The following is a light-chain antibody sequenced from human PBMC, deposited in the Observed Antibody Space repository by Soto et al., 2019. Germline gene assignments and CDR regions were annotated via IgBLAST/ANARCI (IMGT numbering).Light chain of an antibody. V-gene: IGLV2-8*01. J-gene: IGLJ2*01. CDR2: EVS. Sequence: QSALTQPPSASGSPGQSVTISCTGTSSDVGGYNYVSWYQQHPDKAPKLMIYEVSKWPSGVPDRFSGSKSGNTASLTVSGLQAEDEADYYCSSYAGSNTVVFGGGTKVTVL. CDR1: SSDVGGYNY. CDR3: SSYAGSNTVV.